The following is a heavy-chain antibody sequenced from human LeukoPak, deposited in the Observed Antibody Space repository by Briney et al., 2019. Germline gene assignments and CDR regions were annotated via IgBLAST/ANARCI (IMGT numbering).Heavy chain of an antibody. CDR2: IYHSGST. CDR1: GYSISSGYY. J-gene: IGHJ6*03. CDR3: ARAGKGAYYYYMDV. Sequence: SETPSLTCTVSGYSISSGYYWGWIRQPPGKGLEWIGSIYHSGSTYYNPSLKSRVTISVDTSKNQFSLKLSSVPAADTAVYYCARAGKGAYYYYMDVWGKGTTVTVSS. V-gene: IGHV4-38-2*02. D-gene: IGHD1-26*01.